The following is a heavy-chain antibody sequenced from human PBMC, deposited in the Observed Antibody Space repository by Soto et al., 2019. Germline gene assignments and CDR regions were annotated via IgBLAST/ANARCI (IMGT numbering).Heavy chain of an antibody. CDR1: GFTFSSYA. CDR2: ISGSGGST. D-gene: IGHD2-2*02. V-gene: IGHV3-23*01. Sequence: GGSLRLSCAASGFTFSSYAMSWVRQAPGKGLEWVSAISGSGGSTYYADSVRGRFTISRDNSKNTLYLQMNSLRAEDTAVYYCAKNPVIPATAIHDFDYWGQGTLVTVSS. CDR3: AKNPVIPATAIHDFDY. J-gene: IGHJ4*02.